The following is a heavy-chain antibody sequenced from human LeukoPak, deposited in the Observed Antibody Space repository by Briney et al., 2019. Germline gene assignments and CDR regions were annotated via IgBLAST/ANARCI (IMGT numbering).Heavy chain of an antibody. J-gene: IGHJ4*02. CDR3: AREIAVAGSYYFDY. CDR2: IYYSGST. D-gene: IGHD6-19*01. V-gene: IGHV4-30-4*01. Sequence: SETLSLTCTVSGGSISSGDYYWSWIRQPPGKGLEWIGYIYYSGSTYYNPSLKSRVTISVDTSKNQFSLKLSSVTAADTAVYYCAREIAVAGSYYFDYWGQGTLVTVS. CDR1: GGSISSGDYY.